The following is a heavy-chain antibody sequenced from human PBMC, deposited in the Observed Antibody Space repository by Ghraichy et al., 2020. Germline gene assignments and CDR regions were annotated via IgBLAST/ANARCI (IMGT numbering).Heavy chain of an antibody. CDR3: ARVRGTSSGSLDFDY. CDR2: IDYSGNT. Sequence: SETLSLTCTVSGGSISTSHWSWIRQPPGKGLEWIGYIDYSGNTIYNPSLKSRVSISIDTSKSQVSLKLSSVTAADTALYYCARVRGTSSGSLDFDYWGQGTLVTVSS. J-gene: IGHJ4*02. CDR1: GGSISTSH. D-gene: IGHD1-26*01. V-gene: IGHV4-59*01.